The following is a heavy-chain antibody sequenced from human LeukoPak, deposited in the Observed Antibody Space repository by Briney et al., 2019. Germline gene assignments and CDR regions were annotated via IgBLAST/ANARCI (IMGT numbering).Heavy chain of an antibody. CDR1: GFTFSSYA. D-gene: IGHD3-22*01. V-gene: IGHV3-23*01. CDR3: AKGGPYYYDSSGYSPLDY. CDR2: ISGSGGCT. Sequence: PGGSLRLSCAASGFTFSSYAMSWVRQAPGKGLEWVSAISGSGGCTYYADSVKGRFTISRDNSKNTLYLQMNSLRAEDTAVYYCAKGGPYYYDSSGYSPLDYWGQGTLVTVSS. J-gene: IGHJ4*02.